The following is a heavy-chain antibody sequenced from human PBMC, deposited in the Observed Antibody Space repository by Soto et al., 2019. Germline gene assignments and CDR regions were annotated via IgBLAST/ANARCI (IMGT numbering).Heavy chain of an antibody. CDR1: GFTVSSNY. Sequence: PGGSLRLSCAASGFTVSSNYMSWVRQAPGKGLEWVSVIYSGGSTYYADSVKGRFTISRDNSKNTLYLQMNSLRAEDTAVYYCARDLRYSGYDWPSSYYGMDVWGQGTTVTVSS. V-gene: IGHV3-66*01. CDR2: IYSGGST. J-gene: IGHJ6*02. CDR3: ARDLRYSGYDWPSSYYGMDV. D-gene: IGHD5-12*01.